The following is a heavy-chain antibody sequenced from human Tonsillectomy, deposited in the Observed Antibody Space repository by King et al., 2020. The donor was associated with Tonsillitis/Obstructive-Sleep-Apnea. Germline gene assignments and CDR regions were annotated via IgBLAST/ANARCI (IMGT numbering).Heavy chain of an antibody. V-gene: IGHV4-59*01. CDR3: ARDNYDFSYYYMDV. CDR1: GGSISSYY. J-gene: IGHJ6*03. CDR2: IYFSGST. D-gene: IGHD3-3*01. Sequence: QLQESGPGLVKPSETLSLTCTVSGGSISSYYWSWIRQPPGKGLEGIGYIYFSGSTNYNPSLKSRVTISVDTSKNQFSLKLSSVTAADTAVYYCARDNYDFSYYYMDVWGKGTTVTVSS.